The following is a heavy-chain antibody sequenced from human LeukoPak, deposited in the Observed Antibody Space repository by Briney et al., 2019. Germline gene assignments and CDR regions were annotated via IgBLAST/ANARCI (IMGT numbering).Heavy chain of an antibody. J-gene: IGHJ4*02. CDR1: GFTFSTYA. D-gene: IGHD3-16*01. Sequence: PGGSLRLSCAASGFTFSTYAMSWVRQAPGKGLEWVSAISGSGDITYLADSVKGRFTISRDNSKNTLYLQMNSLRAEDTAVYYCARDLGGPDYWGQGTLVTVSS. V-gene: IGHV3-23*01. CDR2: ISGSGDIT. CDR3: ARDLGGPDY.